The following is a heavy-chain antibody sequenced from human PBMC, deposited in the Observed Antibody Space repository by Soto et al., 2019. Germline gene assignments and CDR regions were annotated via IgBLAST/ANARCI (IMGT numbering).Heavy chain of an antibody. V-gene: IGHV3-9*01. J-gene: IGHJ4*02. CDR2: ISRNSGSI. CDR3: AKDMGYDILTGSFFDY. Sequence: GGPLRLSCTASGVTFDDCAMHWVRQAPGRGLEWVSGISRNSGSIGYADSVKGRFTISRDNAKNSLYLQMSSLRAEDTALYYCAKDMGYDILTGSFFDYWGQGTPVPVSS. CDR1: GVTFDDCA. D-gene: IGHD3-9*01.